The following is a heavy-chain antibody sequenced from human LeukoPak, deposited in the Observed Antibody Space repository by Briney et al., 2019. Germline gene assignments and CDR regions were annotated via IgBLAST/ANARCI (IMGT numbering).Heavy chain of an antibody. CDR2: ISSSGSTI. Sequence: GGTLRLSCAASGFTFSSYEMNWVCQAPGTGLEWVSYISSSGSTIYYADSVKGRFTISRDNAKNSLYLQMNSLRAEVTAVYYCAELGITMIGGVWGKGTTVTISS. CDR3: AELGITMIGGV. CDR1: GFTFSSYE. D-gene: IGHD3-10*02. J-gene: IGHJ6*04. V-gene: IGHV3-48*03.